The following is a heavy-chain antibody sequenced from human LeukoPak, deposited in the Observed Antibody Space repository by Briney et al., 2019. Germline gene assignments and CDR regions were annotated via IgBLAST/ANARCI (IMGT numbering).Heavy chain of an antibody. J-gene: IGHJ3*02. D-gene: IGHD2-8*01. CDR3: ARQRSRYCTNGVCYRRGDAFDI. V-gene: IGHV4-39*01. Sequence: PGGSLRLSCAASGFTFSSYAMSGVRQPPGKGLEWIGSIYYSGSTYYNPSLKSRVTISVDTSKNQFSLKLSSVTAADTAVYYCARQRSRYCTNGVCYRRGDAFDIWGQGTMVTVSS. CDR1: GFTFSSYA. CDR2: IYYSGST.